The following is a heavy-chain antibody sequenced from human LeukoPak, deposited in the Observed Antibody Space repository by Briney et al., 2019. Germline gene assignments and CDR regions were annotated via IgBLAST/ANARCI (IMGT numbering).Heavy chain of an antibody. CDR3: ARGLYYYGSGSYTAGHAFDI. Sequence: SETLSLTCAVYGGSFSGYYWSWIRQPPGKGLEWIGEINHSGSTNYNPSLKSRVTISVDTSKNQFSLKLSSVTAADTAVYYCARGLYYYGSGSYTAGHAFDIWGQGTMVTVSS. CDR2: INHSGST. V-gene: IGHV4-34*01. D-gene: IGHD3-10*01. CDR1: GGSFSGYY. J-gene: IGHJ3*02.